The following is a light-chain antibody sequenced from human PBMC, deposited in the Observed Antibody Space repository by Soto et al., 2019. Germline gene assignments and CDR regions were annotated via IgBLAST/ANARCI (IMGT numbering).Light chain of an antibody. CDR2: AAS. CDR3: QQYSSGM. CDR1: QSVNSNY. J-gene: IGKJ1*01. Sequence: EVVLTPSPGTLSLSPGERAPLYCRASQSVNSNYFAWYQQKPGQSPRLLIYAASSRAAGIPDRFSGGGSGTEFTLTISRLEPEDFAVYYCQQYSSGMFGQGTKVEIK. V-gene: IGKV3-20*01.